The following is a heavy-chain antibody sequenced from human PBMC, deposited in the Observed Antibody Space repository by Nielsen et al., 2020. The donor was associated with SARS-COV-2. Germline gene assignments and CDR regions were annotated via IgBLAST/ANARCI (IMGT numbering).Heavy chain of an antibody. V-gene: IGHV3-30*18. CDR3: AKDVWSGAHQIGPDY. D-gene: IGHD3-3*01. Sequence: GGSLRLSCAASGLTFANYGIHWVRQVAGRGLEWVAIVSRDGSDTFYVDSVKGRFTISRDNSKNTVYLQMNSLRAEDTAVYHCAKDVWSGAHQIGPDYWGQGTLVTVSS. CDR2: VSRDGSDT. CDR1: GLTFANYG. J-gene: IGHJ4*02.